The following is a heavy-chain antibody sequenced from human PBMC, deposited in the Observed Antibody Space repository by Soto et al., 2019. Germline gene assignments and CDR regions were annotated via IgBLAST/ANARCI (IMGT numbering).Heavy chain of an antibody. CDR3: TRDDPIKNY. Sequence: GGSLRLSCAASGFTFSNAWMSWVRHAPGEGLEWVGRMKSYTNGGTTDYAAPVTGRFAISRDDSTNTLYWQMSSLNTVDAGGSNCTRDDPIKNYWGQGTLFTVSS. V-gene: IGHV3-15*01. CDR1: GFTFSNAW. J-gene: IGHJ4*02. CDR2: MKSYTNGGTT.